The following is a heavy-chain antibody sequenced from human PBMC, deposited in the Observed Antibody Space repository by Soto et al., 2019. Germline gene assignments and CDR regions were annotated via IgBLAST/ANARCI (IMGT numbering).Heavy chain of an antibody. CDR1: GVSISSYY. Sequence: ETLSVTCPVPGVSISSYYWSWIRQPAGKGLEWIGYIYYSGSTNYNPSLKSRVTISVDTSKNQFSLKLSSVTAADTAVYYCARDTTTESYYYYGMDVWGQGTKVTVYS. J-gene: IGHJ6*02. D-gene: IGHD4-17*01. V-gene: IGHV4-59*01. CDR2: IYYSGST. CDR3: ARDTTTESYYYYGMDV.